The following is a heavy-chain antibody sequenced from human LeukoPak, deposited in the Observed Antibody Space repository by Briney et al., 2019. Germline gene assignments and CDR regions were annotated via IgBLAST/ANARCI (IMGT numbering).Heavy chain of an antibody. CDR1: GGSFSGYY. J-gene: IGHJ4*02. CDR3: ARVACSGWCRDPTVRNRAGLD. CDR2: INHNGST. V-gene: IGHV4-34*01. D-gene: IGHD6-19*01. Sequence: SETLSLTCAVYGGSFSGYYWSWIRQPPGKGLEWIGEINHNGSTNYNPSLKSRVTISVDTSKNQFPLKLSSVTAADTAVYYCARVACSGWCRDPTVRNRAGLDWGQGTLVTVSS.